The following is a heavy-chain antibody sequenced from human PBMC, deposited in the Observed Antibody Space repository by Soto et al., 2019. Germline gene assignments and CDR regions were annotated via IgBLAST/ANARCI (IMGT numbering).Heavy chain of an antibody. J-gene: IGHJ4*02. Sequence: QVQLVESGGGVVQPGKSLRLSCAASGFTFSDYALHWVRQAPGKGLEWVAVISYDGSNKYYADSVKGRFTVSRDNAKNTLHLQMNSLRAEDTAVYYCAKDTYVGSHTTPHNWGQGTLVTVSS. CDR1: GFTFSDYA. D-gene: IGHD1-26*01. CDR3: AKDTYVGSHTTPHN. V-gene: IGHV3-30*18. CDR2: ISYDGSNK.